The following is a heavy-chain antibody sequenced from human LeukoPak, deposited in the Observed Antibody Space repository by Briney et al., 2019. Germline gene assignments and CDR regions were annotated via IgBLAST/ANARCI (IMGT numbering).Heavy chain of an antibody. J-gene: IGHJ4*02. CDR3: AKRGQDDSVIDY. CDR2: IRYDGRKE. D-gene: IGHD3-3*01. V-gene: IGHV3-30*02. CDR1: GFTFSSYG. Sequence: PGGSLRLSCTASGFTFSSYGMHWVRQAPGKGLEWVAFIRYDGRKEYYADPLKGRFTISRDNSKNTLSLQVNSLRAEDTPVYYCAKRGQDDSVIDYWGQGTLVTVSS.